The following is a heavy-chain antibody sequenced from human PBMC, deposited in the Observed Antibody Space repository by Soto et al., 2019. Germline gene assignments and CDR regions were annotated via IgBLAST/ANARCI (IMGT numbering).Heavy chain of an antibody. Sequence: SETLSLTCTVSGGSISSGGYYWSWIRQHPGKGLEWIGYIYYSGSTYYNPSLKSRVTISVDTSKNQFSLKLSSVTAADTAVYYCARGYDCSGGSCYLFDYWGQGTLVTVSS. D-gene: IGHD2-15*01. V-gene: IGHV4-31*03. CDR3: ARGYDCSGGSCYLFDY. CDR2: IYYSGST. CDR1: GGSISSGGYY. J-gene: IGHJ4*02.